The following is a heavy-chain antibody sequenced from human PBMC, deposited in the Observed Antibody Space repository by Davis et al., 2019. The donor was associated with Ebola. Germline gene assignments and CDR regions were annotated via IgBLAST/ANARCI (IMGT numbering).Heavy chain of an antibody. CDR3: TPDIVVVVAALGGGMDV. D-gene: IGHD2-15*01. J-gene: IGHJ6*04. Sequence: GESLKISCTASGFTFGDYAMSWFCQAPGKGLEWVGFIRSKAYGGTTEYAASVKGRFTISRDDSKSIAYLQMNSLKTEDTAVYYCTPDIVVVVAALGGGMDVWGKGTTVTVSS. CDR2: IRSKAYGGTT. CDR1: GFTFGDYA. V-gene: IGHV3-49*03.